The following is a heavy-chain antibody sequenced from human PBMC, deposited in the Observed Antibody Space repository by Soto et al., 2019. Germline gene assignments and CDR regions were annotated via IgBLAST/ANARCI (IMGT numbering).Heavy chain of an antibody. D-gene: IGHD2-2*02. J-gene: IGHJ5*02. V-gene: IGHV1-46*03. CDR2: INPSGGST. CDR1: GYTFTSYF. CDR3: ARRSCSDTNCYNNWFDP. Sequence: GASVKVSCKASGYTFTSYFMHWGRQAPGQGLEWMGIINPSGGSTTYAQKFQDRVTMTRDTSTSTVYMELSSLRSEDTAVYYCARRSCSDTNCYNNWFDPWGQGTLVTVSS.